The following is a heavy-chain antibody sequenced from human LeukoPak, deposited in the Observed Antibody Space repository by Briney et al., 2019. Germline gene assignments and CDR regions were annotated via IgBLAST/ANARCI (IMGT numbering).Heavy chain of an antibody. V-gene: IGHV1-2*02. Sequence: ASVKVFCHASASTFTNYYVHWVRQAPGQRLEWMGWINPNTGGANYSQKFQGRVTMTRDTSISTGYLDLSGLRSDDTAVYYGARAKANWGSGDYWGQGTLVTVSS. D-gene: IGHD7-27*01. J-gene: IGHJ4*02. CDR3: ARAKANWGSGDY. CDR2: INPNTGGA. CDR1: ASTFTNYY.